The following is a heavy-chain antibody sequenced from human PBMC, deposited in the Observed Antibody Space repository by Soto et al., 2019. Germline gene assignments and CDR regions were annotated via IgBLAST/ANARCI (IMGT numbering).Heavy chain of an antibody. CDR3: TRGYCSVGSCAFDI. Sequence: EEQLVESGGDLVQPGRSLRLSCAASGFTFDDYAMHWVRQAPGQGLEWVSFITWNGGSVGYADSLKGRFTISRDNAKNSLYMQLSSLRTEDTAFYYCTRGYCSVGSCAFDIWGQGTMVTVSS. J-gene: IGHJ3*02. CDR1: GFTFDDYA. V-gene: IGHV3-9*01. CDR2: ITWNGGSV. D-gene: IGHD2-15*01.